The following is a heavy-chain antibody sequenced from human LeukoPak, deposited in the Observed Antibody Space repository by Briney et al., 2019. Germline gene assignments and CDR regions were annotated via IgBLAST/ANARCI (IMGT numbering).Heavy chain of an antibody. CDR1: GYTFTGYY. CDR2: INPNSGGT. CDR3: ARGLNANNRGVFDY. Sequence: ASVKVSCKASGYTFTGYYMHWVRQAPGQGLEWMGWINPNSGGTSYAQKFQGRVTITRDSSTSTVYMELSSLRSEDTAVYYCARGLNANNRGVFDYWGQGTLVTVSS. J-gene: IGHJ4*02. D-gene: IGHD1-14*01. V-gene: IGHV1-2*02.